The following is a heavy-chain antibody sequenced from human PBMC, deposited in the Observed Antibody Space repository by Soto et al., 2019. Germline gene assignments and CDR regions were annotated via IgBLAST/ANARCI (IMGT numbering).Heavy chain of an antibody. CDR2: IYYSGST. D-gene: IGHD6-13*01. V-gene: IGHV4-59*01. Sequence: SELLSLTCTVAWGSISSYYWSWIRQPPGKGLEWIGYIYYSGSTNYNPSLKSRVTISVDTSKNQFSLKLSSVTAADTAVYYCARFGQQLHFDYWGQGTLVTVSS. CDR1: WGSISSYY. CDR3: ARFGQQLHFDY. J-gene: IGHJ4*02.